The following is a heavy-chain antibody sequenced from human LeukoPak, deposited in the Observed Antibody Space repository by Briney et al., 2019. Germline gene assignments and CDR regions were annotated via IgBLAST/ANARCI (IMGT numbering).Heavy chain of an antibody. V-gene: IGHV1-69*13. CDR3: ARVAAAGTFSGRMDV. Sequence: ASVKVPCKASGGTFSSYAISWVRQAPGQGLEWMGGIIPIFGTANYAQKFQGRVTITADESTSTAYMELSSLRSEDTAVYYCARVAAAGTFSGRMDVWGKGTTVTVSS. CDR1: GGTFSSYA. D-gene: IGHD6-13*01. J-gene: IGHJ6*04. CDR2: IIPIFGTA.